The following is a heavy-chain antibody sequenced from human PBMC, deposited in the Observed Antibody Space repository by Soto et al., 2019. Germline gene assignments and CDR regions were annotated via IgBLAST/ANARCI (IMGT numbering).Heavy chain of an antibody. J-gene: IGHJ3*02. D-gene: IGHD1-1*01. V-gene: IGHV4-34*01. CDR3: ARVERGTATTVVDAFDI. CDR1: GGFVSSGSYY. CDR2: MSHSGGT. Sequence: QVQLRQWGAGLLKPSETLSLTCAVYGGFVSSGSYYWSWIRQPPGKGLEWIGEMSHSGGTHFNPSLKSRVSISVDTSTNQFSLKMSSVTAADTALYYCARVERGTATTVVDAFDIWGPGTMVTVSS.